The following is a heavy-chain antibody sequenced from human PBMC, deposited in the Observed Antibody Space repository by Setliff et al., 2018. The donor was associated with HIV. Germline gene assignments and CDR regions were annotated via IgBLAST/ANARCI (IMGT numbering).Heavy chain of an antibody. CDR1: GVTFSNYA. CDR2: IIPIFGTA. Sequence: PVKVSCKASGVTFSNYAISWVRQAPGQGLEWIGGIIPIFGTANYAQKFQGRVTITTDESTITDYMELSSLRSEDTAVYYCARDTGQQLVGFDIWGQGTTVTVSS. V-gene: IGHV1-69*05. J-gene: IGHJ3*02. CDR3: ARDTGQQLVGFDI. D-gene: IGHD6-13*01.